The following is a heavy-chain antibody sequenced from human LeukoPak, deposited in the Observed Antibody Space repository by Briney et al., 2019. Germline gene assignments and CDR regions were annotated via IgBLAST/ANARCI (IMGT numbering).Heavy chain of an antibody. D-gene: IGHD1-1*01. CDR2: TYYRSTWYN. V-gene: IGHV6-1*01. CDR3: AILRTASSFDF. Sequence: SQTLSLTCAISGDSFSSSSVTWNWIRQSPSRGLEWLGRTYYRSTWYNDYAVSVKSRITINPDTSKNRFSLQLNSVTPEDTAIYYCAILRTASSFDFWGQGTLVTVSS. J-gene: IGHJ4*02. CDR1: GDSFSSSSVT.